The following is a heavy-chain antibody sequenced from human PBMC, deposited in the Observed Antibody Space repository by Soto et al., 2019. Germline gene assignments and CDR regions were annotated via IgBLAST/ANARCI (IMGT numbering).Heavy chain of an antibody. D-gene: IGHD3-10*01. CDR2: ISGSGGST. V-gene: IGHV3-23*01. CDR3: AKGGRRYYGSGSYYYYYYMDV. CDR1: GFTFSSYA. J-gene: IGHJ6*03. Sequence: PGGSLRLSCAASGFTFSSYAMSWVRQAPGKGLEWVSAISGSGGSTYYADSVKGRFTISRDNSKNTLYLQMNSLRAEDTAVYYCAKGGRRYYGSGSYYYYYYMDVWGKGTTVTVSS.